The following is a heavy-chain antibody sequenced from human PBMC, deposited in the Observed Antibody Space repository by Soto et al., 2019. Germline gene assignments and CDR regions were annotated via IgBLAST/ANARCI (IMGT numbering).Heavy chain of an antibody. D-gene: IGHD6-25*01. CDR3: AGQTFTIAAASYGRSNWFDP. CDR2: IYFTGNT. V-gene: IGHV4-39*01. J-gene: IGHJ5*02. Sequence: PSETLSLTCTVSGGSITSSSHFWGWVRRPPGKGLERIGTIYFTGNTYYTPSLKSRLTMSIDTSKNEFSLRLNSVTAADTAVYYCAGQTFTIAAASYGRSNWFDPWGPGTLVTVSS. CDR1: GGSITSSSHF.